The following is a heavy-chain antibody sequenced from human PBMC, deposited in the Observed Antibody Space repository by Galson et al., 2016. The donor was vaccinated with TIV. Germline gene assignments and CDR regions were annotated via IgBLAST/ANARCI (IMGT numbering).Heavy chain of an antibody. D-gene: IGHD4-17*01. Sequence: SVKVSCKASGYTFIPYDINWVRQAAGQGLEWMGWMNPISGNTGYAQKFRGRVTMTRNTSVRAAYMELSRLRSEDTAVYYCARSGDYGDYWGQGTLVTVSS. CDR1: GYTFIPYD. CDR3: ARSGDYGDY. J-gene: IGHJ4*02. CDR2: MNPISGNT. V-gene: IGHV1-8*01.